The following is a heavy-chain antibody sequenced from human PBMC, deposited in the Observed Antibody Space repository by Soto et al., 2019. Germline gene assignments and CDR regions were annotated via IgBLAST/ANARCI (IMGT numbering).Heavy chain of an antibody. CDR3: ARISSASRRWLPAD. D-gene: IGHD2-2*01. CDR2: INPSGGST. CDR1: GYTFTSYY. J-gene: IGHJ1*01. Sequence: GASVKVSCKASGYTFTSYYMHWVRQAPGQGLEWMGIINPSGGSTSYAQKFQGRVTLTTDTSTSTAYMDLRSLRSDDTAVYYCARISSASRRWLPADWGQGTLVPVSS. V-gene: IGHV1-46*01.